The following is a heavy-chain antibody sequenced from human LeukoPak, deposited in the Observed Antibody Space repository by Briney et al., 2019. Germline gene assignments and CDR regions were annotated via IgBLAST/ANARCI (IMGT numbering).Heavy chain of an antibody. J-gene: IGHJ6*03. D-gene: IGHD3-22*01. CDR2: ISAYNGNT. V-gene: IGHV1-18*01. CDR3: ARGRRYYDRSGYLRLGGYYMDV. CDR1: GYTFTSYG. Sequence: GASVKVSCKASGYTFTSYGISWVRQAPGQGLEWMGWISAYNGNTNYAQKLQGRVTMTTDTSTSTAYMELRSLRSDDTAVYYCARGRRYYDRSGYLRLGGYYMDVWGKGTTVTVSS.